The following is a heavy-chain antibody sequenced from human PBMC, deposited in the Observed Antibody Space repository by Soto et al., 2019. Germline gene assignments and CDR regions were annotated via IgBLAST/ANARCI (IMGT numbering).Heavy chain of an antibody. CDR3: ARPAYSHYSS. D-gene: IGHD5-12*01. J-gene: IGHJ4*02. V-gene: IGHV4-39*01. CDR2: IYYSGTT. CDR1: GGSIKVGGYY. Sequence: SETLSLTCTVSGGSIKVGGYYWGWIRQPPGKGLEWVATIYYSGTTYYNPSLKSRLTISLDTSRNQCSLDLTSVTAADTAVYYWARPAYSHYSSWGQGTLVT.